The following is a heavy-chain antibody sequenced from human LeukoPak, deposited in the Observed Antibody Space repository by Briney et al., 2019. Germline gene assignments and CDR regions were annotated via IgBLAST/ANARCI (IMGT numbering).Heavy chain of an antibody. CDR1: GFSLSSYW. Sequence: GGSLRLSCAASGFSLSSYWMSWIRQAPGKGLEWVSYISSSGSTIYYADSVKGRFTISRDNAKNSLYLQMNSLRAEDTAVYYCARVGGYCSGGSCCDYWGQGTLVTVSS. J-gene: IGHJ4*02. CDR3: ARVGGYCSGGSCCDY. D-gene: IGHD2-15*01. CDR2: ISSSGSTI. V-gene: IGHV3-11*01.